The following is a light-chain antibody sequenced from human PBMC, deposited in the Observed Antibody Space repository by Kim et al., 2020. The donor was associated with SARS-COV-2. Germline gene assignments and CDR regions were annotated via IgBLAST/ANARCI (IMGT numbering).Light chain of an antibody. CDR1: SLRSYY. Sequence: SSELTQDPAVSVALGQTVRITCQGDSLRSYYASWYQQKPGQPPVLVIYGKNNRPAGLAGFSASSSADNTASLTISAHPAEDEADYYRTSDGSRGNNLVFGAGTQLTVL. J-gene: IGLJ7*01. V-gene: IGLV3-19*01. CDR2: GKN. CDR3: TSDGSRGNNLV.